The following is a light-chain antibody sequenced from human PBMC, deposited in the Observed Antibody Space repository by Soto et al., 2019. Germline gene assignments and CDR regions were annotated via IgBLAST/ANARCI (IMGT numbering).Light chain of an antibody. J-gene: IGKJ1*01. Sequence: EVALTQSPGTLSLSPGERATLSCRASQSVSGIYLAWYQQKPGQAPRLLIYGASSRATGIPDRFSGSGSGTDFTLTISRLEPEDFAVYYCQHFDSSLWTFGQGTKVDIK. CDR3: QHFDSSLWT. CDR1: QSVSGIY. V-gene: IGKV3-20*01. CDR2: GAS.